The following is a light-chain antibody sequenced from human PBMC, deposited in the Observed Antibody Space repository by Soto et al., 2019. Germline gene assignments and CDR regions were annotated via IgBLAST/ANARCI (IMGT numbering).Light chain of an antibody. CDR2: GTS. V-gene: IGKV3-20*01. CDR3: QQYGTAPPRYT. J-gene: IGKJ2*01. CDR1: QRMSSNY. Sequence: ELVLTQSPGTLSLSPGERATLSCRASQRMSSNYLAWYQQKPGQAPRLLIYGTSSRATGGPDRFSGSGSGTDFTLTITRLEPEDSAVYYCQQYGTAPPRYTFGQGTKLEIK.